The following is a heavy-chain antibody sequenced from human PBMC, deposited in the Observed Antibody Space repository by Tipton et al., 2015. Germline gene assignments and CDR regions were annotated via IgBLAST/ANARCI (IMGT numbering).Heavy chain of an antibody. D-gene: IGHD4-23*01. CDR3: ARARGRHGGLFDS. CDR2: IYNSGST. CDR1: DGSISDDY. J-gene: IGHJ4*02. V-gene: IGHV4-4*09. Sequence: TLSLTCTVSDGSISDDYWNWIRQPPGKGLEWIGYIYNSGSTNYNPSLKSRVTISVDTSKTQFSLKMSSVTASDTAAYYCARARGRHGGLFDSWGQGILVTVSS.